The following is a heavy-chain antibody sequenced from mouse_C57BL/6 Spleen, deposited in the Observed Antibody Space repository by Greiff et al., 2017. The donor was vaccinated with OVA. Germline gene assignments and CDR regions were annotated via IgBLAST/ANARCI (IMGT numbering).Heavy chain of an antibody. Sequence: VQLQQPGAELVRPGSSVQLSCKASGYTFTSYWLDWVKQRPGQGLEWIGNLYPSDSETHYNQKFKDKATLTVDKSSSTAYMQLSSLTSEDSAVYYCARSDSSGYGGFDYWGQGTTLTVSS. CDR2: LYPSDSET. D-gene: IGHD3-2*02. V-gene: IGHV1-61*01. CDR1: GYTFTSYW. J-gene: IGHJ2*01. CDR3: ARSDSSGYGGFDY.